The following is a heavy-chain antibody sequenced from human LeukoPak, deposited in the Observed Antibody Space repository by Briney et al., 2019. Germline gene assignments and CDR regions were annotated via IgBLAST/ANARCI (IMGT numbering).Heavy chain of an antibody. Sequence: GGSLRLSCAASGFTFSNYGMHWVRQAPGKGLEWVAFIEYDGTDTHFADSVRGRFTISRDNSGDTLYLQIITLRAVDTAVYYCARNRLRATATYMDVWGKGTTVTVSS. J-gene: IGHJ6*04. V-gene: IGHV3-30*02. CDR1: GFTFSNYG. D-gene: IGHD2-15*01. CDR3: ARNRLRATATYMDV. CDR2: IEYDGTDT.